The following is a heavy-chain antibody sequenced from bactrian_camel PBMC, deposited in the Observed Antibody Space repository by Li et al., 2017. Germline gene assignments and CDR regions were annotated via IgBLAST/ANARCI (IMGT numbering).Heavy chain of an antibody. D-gene: IGHD7*01. CDR2: ITGSGGTP. CDR1: GFTFSTYA. V-gene: IGHV3S35*01. J-gene: IGHJ4*01. Sequence: VQLVESGGGLVQPGGSLRLSCAASGFTFSTYAMSWVRQAPGKGLEWVSLITGSGGTPLYADSVKGRFAISRINGENAVRLRMSDLSPRDTAVYFCAVDRPIRLVAPIITFRKIQNCGDTDDLFWGQGTQVTVS. CDR3: AVDRPIRLVAPIITFRKIQNCGDTDDLF.